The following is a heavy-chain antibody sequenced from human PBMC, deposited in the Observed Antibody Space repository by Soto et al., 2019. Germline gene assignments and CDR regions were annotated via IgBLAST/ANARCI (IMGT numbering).Heavy chain of an antibody. CDR2: ISSSGSTI. CDR1: GFTFSSYE. J-gene: IGHJ6*02. Sequence: LRLSCAASGFTFSSYEMNWVRQAPGKGLEWVSYISSSGSTIFYADSVKGRFTISRDNAKNSLYLQMNSLRAEDTAVYYCARDDGLGLAPYYGMDVWGQGTTVTVSS. V-gene: IGHV3-48*03. D-gene: IGHD3-10*01. CDR3: ARDDGLGLAPYYGMDV.